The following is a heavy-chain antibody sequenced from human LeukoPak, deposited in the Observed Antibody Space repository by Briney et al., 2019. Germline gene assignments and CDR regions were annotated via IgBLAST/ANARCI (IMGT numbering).Heavy chain of an antibody. CDR3: ARRAGEYSHPYDY. CDR2: IYSGGNT. V-gene: IGHV3-53*01. J-gene: IGHJ4*02. Sequence: GGALRLFCAASGVTFSSNSMSWGRQAPGKGLEGGSFIYSGGNTHYSDSVKGRVTISRDNSKNTLYLQMNSLRAEDTAVYYCARRAGEYSHPYDYWGQGTLVTVSS. CDR1: GVTFSSNS. D-gene: IGHD4-17*01.